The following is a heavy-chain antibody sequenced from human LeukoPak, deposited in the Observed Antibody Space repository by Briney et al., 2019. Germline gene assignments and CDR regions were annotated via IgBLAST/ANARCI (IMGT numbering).Heavy chain of an antibody. J-gene: IGHJ4*02. CDR1: GYTFTSYG. V-gene: IGHV1-18*01. CDR2: ISAYNGNT. D-gene: IGHD6-19*01. Sequence: GASVKVSCKASGYTFTSYGISWVRQAPGQGLEWMGWISAYNGNTNYAQKLQGRVTMTTDTSTSTAYMELRSLRSDDTAVYYCARDCPSSGWYRFRRKTFDYWGQGTLVTVSS. CDR3: ARDCPSSGWYRFRRKTFDY.